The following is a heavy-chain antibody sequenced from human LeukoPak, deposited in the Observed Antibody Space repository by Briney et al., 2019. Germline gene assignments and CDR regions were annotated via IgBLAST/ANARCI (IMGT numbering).Heavy chain of an antibody. Sequence: GGSLRLSCAAFSNYWMSWVRQAPGKGLEWVANIKQDGSKEYYVDSVKGRFTISRDNAENSLYLQMNSLRAEDTAVYYCASDPPWANDAFDIWGQGTMVTVSS. V-gene: IGHV3-7*01. J-gene: IGHJ3*02. D-gene: IGHD7-27*01. CDR3: ASDPPWANDAFDI. CDR1: SNYW. CDR2: IKQDGSKE.